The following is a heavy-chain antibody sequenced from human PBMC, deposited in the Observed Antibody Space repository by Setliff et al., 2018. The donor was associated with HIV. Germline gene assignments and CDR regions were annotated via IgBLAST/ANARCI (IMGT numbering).Heavy chain of an antibody. D-gene: IGHD5-12*01. CDR1: GFTFSNNN. CDR2: IQYDGDTK. Sequence: GGSLRLSCAASGFTFSNNNMHWVRQTPGKGLEWVACIQYDGDTKYYADSVKGRFTISRDNSKNTVYLEMNSLRAEDTALYYCARDSGVATIRKSALDYWGQGTLVTVSS. CDR3: ARDSGVATIRKSALDY. V-gene: IGHV3-30*02. J-gene: IGHJ4*02.